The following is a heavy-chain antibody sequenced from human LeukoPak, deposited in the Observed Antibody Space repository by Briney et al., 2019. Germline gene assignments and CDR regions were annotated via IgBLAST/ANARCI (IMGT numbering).Heavy chain of an antibody. V-gene: IGHV4-59*01. D-gene: IGHD1-1*01. J-gene: IGHJ5*02. CDR3: ARELGPWKFGFSWFDP. CDR2: IYYSGST. CDR1: GGSISSYY. Sequence: PSETLSLTCTVSGGSISSYYWSWIRQPPGKGLEWTGYIYYSGSTNYDPSLKSRVTISVDTSKNQFSLKLSSVTAADTAAYYCARELGPWKFGFSWFDPWGQGTLVTVSS.